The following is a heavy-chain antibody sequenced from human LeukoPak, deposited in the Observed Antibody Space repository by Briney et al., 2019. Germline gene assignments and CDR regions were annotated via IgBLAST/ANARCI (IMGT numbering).Heavy chain of an antibody. CDR3: ARQGAGVPFDY. Sequence: SETLSLTCTVSGGSIGSYYWSWIRQPPGKGLEWIGYIYYSGSTNYNPSLKSRVTISVDTSKNQFSLKLSSVTAADTAVYYCARQGAGVPFDYWGRGTLVTVSS. CDR1: GGSIGSYY. V-gene: IGHV4-59*08. D-gene: IGHD3-10*01. CDR2: IYYSGST. J-gene: IGHJ4*02.